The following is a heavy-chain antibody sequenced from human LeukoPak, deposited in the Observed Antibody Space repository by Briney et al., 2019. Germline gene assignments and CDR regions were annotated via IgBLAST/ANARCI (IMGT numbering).Heavy chain of an antibody. CDR1: GYIFTDYY. CDR2: INPNSGGT. J-gene: IGHJ5*02. CDR3: ARAKLRAIVAVKTNWFDP. V-gene: IGHV1-2*02. D-gene: IGHD3-22*01. Sequence: ASVRVSCKASGYIFTDYYIHWLRQAPGQGPEWMGWINPNSGGTKYAQRFQGRVTMTRDTSISTAYMELSRLTFDDKSLYYCARAKLRAIVAVKTNWFDPWGQGTQVTVSS.